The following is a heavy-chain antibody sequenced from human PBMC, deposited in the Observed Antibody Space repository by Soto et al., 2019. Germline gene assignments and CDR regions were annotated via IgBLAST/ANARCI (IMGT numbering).Heavy chain of an antibody. J-gene: IGHJ4*02. CDR2: IYWNDDK. CDR1: GFSLSTSGLG. V-gene: IGHV2-5*01. Sequence: QITLKESGPTLVRPTQTLTLTCTFSGFSLSTSGLGVGWIRQPPGKALEWLALIYWNDDKRYSPSLKARLTIPKDTSKNQVALTMTNMDPVDTAKYSFAHSPSGWNLFDSWGQGPLVPVSS. D-gene: IGHD6-19*01. CDR3: AHSPSGWNLFDS.